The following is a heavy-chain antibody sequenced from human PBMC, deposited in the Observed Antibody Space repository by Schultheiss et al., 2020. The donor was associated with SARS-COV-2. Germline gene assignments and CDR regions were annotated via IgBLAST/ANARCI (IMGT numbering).Heavy chain of an antibody. Sequence: GGSLRLSCAASGFTFSSYSMNWVRQAPGKGLEWVAVISYDGSKTFYADSVKGRFTISRDNSKNMLYLQMNSLRADDTAVYFCASPYDSWGQGTLVTVSS. J-gene: IGHJ4*02. D-gene: IGHD3-22*01. CDR1: GFTFSSYS. CDR3: ASPYDS. V-gene: IGHV3-30*03. CDR2: ISYDGSKT.